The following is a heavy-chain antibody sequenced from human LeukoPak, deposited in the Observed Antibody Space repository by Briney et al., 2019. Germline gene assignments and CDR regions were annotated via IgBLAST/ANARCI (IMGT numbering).Heavy chain of an antibody. CDR3: ARHKWLAPHWYFDL. J-gene: IGHJ2*01. D-gene: IGHD6-19*01. V-gene: IGHV4-59*08. Sequence: SETLSLTCTVSGGSISSYYWSWLRQPPGKGLEWIGSSDSSGSTYYDPSLQSRVTISLDTSKNQLSLKLSSVTAADSAVYHCARHKWLAPHWYFDLWGRGTLVTVSS. CDR2: SDSSGST. CDR1: GGSISSYY.